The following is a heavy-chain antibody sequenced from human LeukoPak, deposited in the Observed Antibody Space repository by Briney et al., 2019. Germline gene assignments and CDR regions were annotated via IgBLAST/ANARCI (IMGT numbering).Heavy chain of an antibody. D-gene: IGHD2-15*01. CDR3: AGDWCSGGSCYSPLDY. Sequence: GASVKVSCKASGGTFSSYAISWVRQAPGQGLEWMGRIIPILGIANYAQKFQGRVTITADKSTSTAYMELSSLRSEDTAVYYCAGDWCSGGSCYSPLDYWGQGTLVTVSS. J-gene: IGHJ4*02. CDR2: IIPILGIA. V-gene: IGHV1-69*04. CDR1: GGTFSSYA.